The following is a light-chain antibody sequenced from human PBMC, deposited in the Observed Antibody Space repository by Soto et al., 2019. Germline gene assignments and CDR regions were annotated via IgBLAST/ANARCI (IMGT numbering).Light chain of an antibody. CDR2: FGS. Sequence: EIVITQSPLTLPVTPVEPASISCRSSQSLLYNNTYNYLDWYVQKPGQSPQLLIYFGSNRAPGVPDRFSGSGSGTDFTLKINRVEAEDVGTYYCMQALQSLTFGQGTRLEIK. CDR1: QSLLYNNTYNY. V-gene: IGKV2-28*01. J-gene: IGKJ5*01. CDR3: MQALQSLT.